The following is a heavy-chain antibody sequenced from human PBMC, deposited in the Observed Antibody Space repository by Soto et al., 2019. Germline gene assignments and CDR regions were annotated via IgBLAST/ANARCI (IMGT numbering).Heavy chain of an antibody. J-gene: IGHJ6*02. CDR1: GGTFSSYA. V-gene: IGHV1-69*12. CDR2: IIPIFGTA. Sequence: QVQLVQSGAEVKKPGSSVKVSCKASGGTFSSYAISWVRQAPGQGLEWMGGIIPIFGTANYAQKFQGRVTIPADESRSPAYMELSSLRSEDTAVYYCARDVVCISTSCYDYYYGMDVWGQGTTVTVSS. D-gene: IGHD2-2*01. CDR3: ARDVVCISTSCYDYYYGMDV.